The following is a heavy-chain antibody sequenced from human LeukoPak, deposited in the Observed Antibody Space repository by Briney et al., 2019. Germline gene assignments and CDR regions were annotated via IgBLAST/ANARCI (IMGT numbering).Heavy chain of an antibody. Sequence: PSETLSLTCAVYGGSFSGYYWSWIRQPPGKGLEWIGEINHSGSTNYNPSLKSRVTISVDTSKDQFSLKLSSVTAADTAVYYCARGDIVVVPAAMVYYYYGMDVWGQGTTVTVSS. V-gene: IGHV4-34*01. CDR2: INHSGST. CDR3: ARGDIVVVPAAMVYYYYGMDV. CDR1: GGSFSGYY. D-gene: IGHD2-2*01. J-gene: IGHJ6*02.